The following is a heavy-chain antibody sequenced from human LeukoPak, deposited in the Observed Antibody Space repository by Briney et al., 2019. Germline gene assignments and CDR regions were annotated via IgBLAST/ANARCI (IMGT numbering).Heavy chain of an antibody. CDR3: AKYCSSTSCYNYANWFDP. CDR1: GFTFSSYG. Sequence: GESLRLSCAASGFTFSSYGMHWVRQAPGKGLEGVAFIRYDGSNKYYADSVKGRFTISRDNSKNTLYLQMNSLRAEDTAVYYCAKYCSSTSCYNYANWFDPWGQGTLVTVSS. J-gene: IGHJ5*02. CDR2: IRYDGSNK. D-gene: IGHD2-2*02. V-gene: IGHV3-30*02.